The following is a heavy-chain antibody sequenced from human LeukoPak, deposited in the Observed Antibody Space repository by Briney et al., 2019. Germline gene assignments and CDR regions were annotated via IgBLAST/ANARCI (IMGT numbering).Heavy chain of an antibody. D-gene: IGHD3-10*01. V-gene: IGHV3-66*01. Sequence: GGSLRLSCAASGFTVSSNCMSWVRQAPGKGLEWVSVIYSGGSTCYADSVKGRFTISRDNAKNTLYLQMNSLRAEDTAVYYCARADYRSEDYWGQGTLVTVSS. CDR1: GFTVSSNC. CDR2: IYSGGST. J-gene: IGHJ4*02. CDR3: ARADYRSEDY.